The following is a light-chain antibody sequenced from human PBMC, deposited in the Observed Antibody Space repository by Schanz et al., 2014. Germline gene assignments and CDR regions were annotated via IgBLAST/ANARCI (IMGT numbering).Light chain of an antibody. J-gene: IGKJ3*01. CDR2: GVS. V-gene: IGKV3-20*01. Sequence: EIVLTQSPGTLSLSPGERATLSCRASQSVRSSYLAWYQQKPGQAPRLLIYGVSSRATGIPDRFSGSGSGTDFTLTISRLEPEDFAVYYCQQFGSSPFTFGPGTKVDIK. CDR3: QQFGSSPFT. CDR1: QSVRSSY.